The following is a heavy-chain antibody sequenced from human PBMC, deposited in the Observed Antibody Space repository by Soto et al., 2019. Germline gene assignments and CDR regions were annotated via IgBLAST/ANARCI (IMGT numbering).Heavy chain of an antibody. Sequence: QVQLVESGGGVVQPGRSLRLSCAASGFTFSSYAMHWVRQAPGKGLEWVAVISYDGSNKYYADSVKGRFTISRDNSKNTLYLQMNSLRAEDTAVYYCARDPDYGDYGTPDYWGQGTLVTVSS. CDR3: ARDPDYGDYGTPDY. D-gene: IGHD4-17*01. CDR1: GFTFSSYA. J-gene: IGHJ4*02. CDR2: ISYDGSNK. V-gene: IGHV3-30-3*01.